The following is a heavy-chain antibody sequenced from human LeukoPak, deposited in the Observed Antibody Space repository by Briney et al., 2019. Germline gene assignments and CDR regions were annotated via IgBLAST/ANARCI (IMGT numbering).Heavy chain of an antibody. Sequence: GGSLRLSCTASGFTVSSNYMSWVRQAPGKGLEWVSVIYSGGSTYYADSVKGRFTISRDNSKNTLYLQMNSLRAEDTAVYYCARHTAMAPKLYYWGQGTLVTVSS. V-gene: IGHV3-53*01. CDR2: IYSGGST. D-gene: IGHD5-18*01. J-gene: IGHJ4*02. CDR1: GFTVSSNY. CDR3: ARHTAMAPKLYY.